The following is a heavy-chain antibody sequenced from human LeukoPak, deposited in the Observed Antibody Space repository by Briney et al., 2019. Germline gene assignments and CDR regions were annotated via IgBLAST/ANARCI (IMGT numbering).Heavy chain of an antibody. J-gene: IGHJ4*02. V-gene: IGHV3-48*01. CDR3: ARRGSSGWQFDY. CDR1: RFTFSNYG. Sequence: GGSLRLSCAASRFTFSNYGVNWVRQAPGKGLEWVSYINSRSSTIYYADSVRGRFTISRDNAKNSLYLQMNSLKAEDTAIYYCARRGSSGWQFDYWGQGTLVTVSS. CDR2: INSRSSTI. D-gene: IGHD6-19*01.